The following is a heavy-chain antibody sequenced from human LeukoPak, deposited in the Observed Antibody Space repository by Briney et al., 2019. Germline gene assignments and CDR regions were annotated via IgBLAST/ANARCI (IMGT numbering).Heavy chain of an antibody. CDR3: ARDYRHDYGDYFDY. J-gene: IGHJ4*02. V-gene: IGHV3-30-3*01. D-gene: IGHD4-17*01. Sequence: GGSLRLSCAASGFTFSSYAMHWVRQAPGKGLEWVAVISYDGSNKYYADSVKGRFTISRDSSKNTLYLQMNSLRAEDTAVYYCARDYRHDYGDYFDYWGQGTLVTVSS. CDR1: GFTFSSYA. CDR2: ISYDGSNK.